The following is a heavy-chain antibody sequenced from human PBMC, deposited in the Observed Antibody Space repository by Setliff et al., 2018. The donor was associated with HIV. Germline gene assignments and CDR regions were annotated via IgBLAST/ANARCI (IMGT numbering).Heavy chain of an antibody. J-gene: IGHJ6*03. Sequence: ASVKVSCKASGYTFTGYYMHWVRQAPGQGLEWMGWTNPNSGGTDYAQKFQGRVTMTRDTSITTAYMELTRLRSDDTCRFNYRDVWGQGTTVTVSS. CDR2: TNPNSGGT. CDR3: RDV. V-gene: IGHV1-2*02. D-gene: IGHD3-10*01. CDR1: GYTFTGYY.